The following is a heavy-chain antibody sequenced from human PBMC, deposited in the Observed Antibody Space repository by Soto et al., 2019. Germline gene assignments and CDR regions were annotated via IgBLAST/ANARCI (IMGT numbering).Heavy chain of an antibody. CDR1: GYTLTELS. Sequence: ASVKVSCKVSGYTLTELSMHWVRQAPGKGLEWLGGFDPEDGETIYAQKFQGRVTMTEDTSTDTAYMELSSLRSEDTAVYYCATDPVVVTDSDDQTWGWFDPWGQGTLVTVSS. J-gene: IGHJ5*02. D-gene: IGHD2-21*02. CDR2: FDPEDGET. V-gene: IGHV1-24*01. CDR3: ATDPVVVTDSDDQTWGWFDP.